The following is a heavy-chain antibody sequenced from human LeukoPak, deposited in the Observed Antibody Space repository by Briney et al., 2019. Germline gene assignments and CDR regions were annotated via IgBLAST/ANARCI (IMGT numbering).Heavy chain of an antibody. CDR1: GYTFTGYY. D-gene: IGHD6-13*01. V-gene: IGHV1-2*02. J-gene: IGHJ5*02. CDR2: INPNSGGT. CDR3: ARDSGSYSSSWSTKNWFDP. Sequence: ASVKVSCMASGYTFTGYYMHWVRQAPGQGLEWMGWINPNSGGTNYAQKFQGRVTMTRDTSISTAYMELSRLRSDDTAVYYCARDSGSYSSSWSTKNWFDPWGQGTLVTVSS.